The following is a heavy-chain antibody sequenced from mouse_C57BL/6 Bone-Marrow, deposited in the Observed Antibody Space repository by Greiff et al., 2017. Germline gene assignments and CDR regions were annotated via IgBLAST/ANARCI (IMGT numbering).Heavy chain of an antibody. CDR2: SRNKANDYTT. V-gene: IGHV7-1*01. CDR3: ARDSHYDYDSWFAY. CDR1: GFTFSDFY. D-gene: IGHD2-4*01. J-gene: IGHJ3*01. Sequence: EVKLLESGGGLVQSGRSLRLSCATSGFTFSDFYMEWVRQAPGKGLEWIAASRNKANDYTTEYSASVKGRLIVSRDTSQSILYLQMNALRAEDTAIYYGARDSHYDYDSWFAYWGQGTLVTVSA.